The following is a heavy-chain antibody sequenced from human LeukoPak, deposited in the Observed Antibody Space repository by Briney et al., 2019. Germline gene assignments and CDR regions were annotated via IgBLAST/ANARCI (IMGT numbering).Heavy chain of an antibody. CDR2: IYYSGST. V-gene: IGHV4-59*11. J-gene: IGHJ4*02. D-gene: IGHD6-19*01. CDR1: GGSISSHY. Sequence: PSETLSLTCTVSGGSISSHYWSWIRQPPGKGLEWIGYIYYSGSTNYNPSLKSRVTISVDTSKNQFSLKLSSVTAADTAVYYCAIMKGIAVAGTLDYWGQGTLVTVSS. CDR3: AIMKGIAVAGTLDY.